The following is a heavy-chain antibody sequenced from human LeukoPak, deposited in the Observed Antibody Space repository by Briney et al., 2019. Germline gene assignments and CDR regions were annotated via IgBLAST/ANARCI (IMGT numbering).Heavy chain of an antibody. V-gene: IGHV4-59*01. Sequence: SETLSLTCAVSAGSISVYYWSWIRQPPGKGLEWIGFIHYTGDTNYNPSLKSRLTISVDTSKNQFSLKVNSVTAADTAVYYCVRSKSGTYGWFDPWGQGTLVTVSS. D-gene: IGHD4-17*01. CDR3: VRSKSGTYGWFDP. CDR1: AGSISVYY. J-gene: IGHJ5*02. CDR2: IHYTGDT.